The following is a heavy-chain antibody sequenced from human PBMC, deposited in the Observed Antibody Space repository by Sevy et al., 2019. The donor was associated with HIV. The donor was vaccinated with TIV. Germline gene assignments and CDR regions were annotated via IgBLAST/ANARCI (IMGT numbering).Heavy chain of an antibody. CDR1: GYTFNSFY. J-gene: IGHJ4*02. CDR3: VRDRFYGCDSVTFAGDF. CDR2: INPYSGGT. Sequence: ASVKVSCKASGYTFNSFYIHWVQQAPGQGLEWMGWINPYSGGTHYAQKFQGRVTLTRDTSISVAYMDLTSLRSNDTAVYYCVRDRFYGCDSVTFAGDFWGQGTLVTVSS. D-gene: IGHD2-21*02. V-gene: IGHV1-2*02.